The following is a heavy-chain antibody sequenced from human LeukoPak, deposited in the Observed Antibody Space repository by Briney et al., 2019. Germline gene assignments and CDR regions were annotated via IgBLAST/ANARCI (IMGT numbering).Heavy chain of an antibody. J-gene: IGHJ5*02. V-gene: IGHV3-23*01. CDR3: AKFLYSSGLFDP. Sequence: PGGSLRLSCAASGFTFSSYAMSWVRQAPGKGLEWVSAISGSGGSTYYADSVKGRFTISRDNSKNTLYLQMNSLRAEDTAVYCCAKFLYSSGLFDPWGQGTLVTVSS. CDR1: GFTFSSYA. CDR2: ISGSGGST. D-gene: IGHD6-19*01.